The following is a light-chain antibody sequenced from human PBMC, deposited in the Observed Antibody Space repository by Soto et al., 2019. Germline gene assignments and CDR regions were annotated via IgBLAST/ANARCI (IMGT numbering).Light chain of an antibody. V-gene: IGLV2-14*01. CDR1: SSDVGSHNF. J-gene: IGLJ3*02. Sequence: QSALTQPASVSGSPGQSITISCTGTSSDVGSHNFVSWHQQHPGKAPKFMIYGVNNRPSGVSNRFSGSNSGNTASLTISGLQAEDEADYYCSSDTSTNTWVFGGGTKLTVL. CDR3: SSDTSTNTWV. CDR2: GVN.